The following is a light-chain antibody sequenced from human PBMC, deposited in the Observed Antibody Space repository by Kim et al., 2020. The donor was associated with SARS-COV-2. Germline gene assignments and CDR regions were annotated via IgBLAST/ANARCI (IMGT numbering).Light chain of an antibody. CDR3: CSRDSSGQKYV. J-gene: IGLJ1*01. Sequence: SSALTQDPAVSVALGQTVRITCQGDSLRTYYASWFQQKPGQAPVLVMYGENNRPSGIPDRFSGSRSGNIASLTISGAQAEDEADFYCCSRDSSGQKYVFGTGTKVTVL. V-gene: IGLV3-19*01. CDR2: GEN. CDR1: SLRTYY.